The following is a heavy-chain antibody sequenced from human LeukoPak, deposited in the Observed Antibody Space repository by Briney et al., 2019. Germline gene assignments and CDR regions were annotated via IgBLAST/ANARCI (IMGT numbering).Heavy chain of an antibody. CDR1: GYTFTGYY. V-gene: IGHV1-18*04. Sequence: ASVKVSCKASGYTFTGYYMHWVRQAPGQGLEWMGWISTYNDNTNYAQKLQGRVTISTDTSTSTAYMELRSLRSDDTAVYYCARDVGGYFDYWGQGTLVTVSS. J-gene: IGHJ4*02. CDR2: ISTYNDNT. CDR3: ARDVGGYFDY.